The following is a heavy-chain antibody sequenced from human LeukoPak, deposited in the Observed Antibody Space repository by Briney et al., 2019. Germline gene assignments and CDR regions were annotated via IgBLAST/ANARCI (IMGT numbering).Heavy chain of an antibody. CDR2: INHSRST. CDR3: ARDGDYDILTY. Sequence: SETLSLTCAVYGGSFSPYYWSWICQSPDKGLEWIGEINHSRSTNYNPSLKSRVTISVDTSKNQFSLKLSSVTAADTAVYYCARDGDYDILTYWGQGTLVTVSS. D-gene: IGHD3-9*01. V-gene: IGHV4-34*01. CDR1: GGSFSPYY. J-gene: IGHJ4*02.